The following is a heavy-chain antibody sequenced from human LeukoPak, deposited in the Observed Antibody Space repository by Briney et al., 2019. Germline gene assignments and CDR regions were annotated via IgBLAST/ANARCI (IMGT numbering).Heavy chain of an antibody. J-gene: IGHJ4*02. V-gene: IGHV1-46*01. CDR3: ARGGGSGWTFDY. CDR2: INPTTGST. CDR1: GYSFTNFF. D-gene: IGHD6-25*01. Sequence: GASVKVSCKASGYSFTNFFMHWVRQAPGQGLEWMGIINPTTGSTDYPQKFQGRVTMTGDMSTDTVYMELSSLRSEDTAVYYCARGGGSGWTFDYWGQGTLVTVSS.